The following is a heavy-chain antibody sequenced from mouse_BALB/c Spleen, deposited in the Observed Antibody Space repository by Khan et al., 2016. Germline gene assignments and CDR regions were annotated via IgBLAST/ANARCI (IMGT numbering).Heavy chain of an antibody. J-gene: IGHJ2*01. Sequence: QVQLQQPGAELVRPGASVKLSCKASGHPFTTYWMNWFKQRPEQGLEWIGRIDPYDSETHYDQKFKDKAILTVDKSSSTAFMQLSSLTSEDSAVYYCARGSEVFDYWGQGTTLTVSA. V-gene: IGHV1-52*01. CDR2: IDPYDSET. CDR3: ARGSEVFDY. CDR1: GHPFTTYW.